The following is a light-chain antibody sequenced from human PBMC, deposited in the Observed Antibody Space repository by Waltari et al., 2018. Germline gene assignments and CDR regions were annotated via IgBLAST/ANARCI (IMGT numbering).Light chain of an antibody. CDR3: QERSNWPGGA. CDR2: DAS. Sequence: ESVCTQSPPTQSFSPGARATPSCRASQSIRTYLAWSQHRPGQAPRLLIYDASNRATDIPARFSGSGSGTDFTLTISSLQPEDFAVYYCQERSNWPGGAFGGGTTVEI. J-gene: IGKJ4*01. V-gene: IGKV3-11*01. CDR1: QSIRTY.